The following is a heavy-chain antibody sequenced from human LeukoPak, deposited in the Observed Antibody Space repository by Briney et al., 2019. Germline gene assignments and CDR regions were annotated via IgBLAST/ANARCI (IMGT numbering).Heavy chain of an antibody. Sequence: SETLSLTCTVSGGSISSYYWSWIRQPPGKGLEWIGYIYYSGSTNYNPSLKSRVTISVDTSKNQFSLKLSSVTAADTAVYYCARAQYSSSPFGYWGQGTLVTVSS. D-gene: IGHD6-6*01. CDR2: IYYSGST. CDR3: ARAQYSSSPFGY. V-gene: IGHV4-59*01. J-gene: IGHJ4*02. CDR1: GGSISSYY.